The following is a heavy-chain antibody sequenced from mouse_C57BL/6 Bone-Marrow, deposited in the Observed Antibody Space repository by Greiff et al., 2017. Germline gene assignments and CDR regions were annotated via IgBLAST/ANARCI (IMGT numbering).Heavy chain of an antibody. J-gene: IGHJ2*01. CDR1: GYTFTSYW. D-gene: IGHD1-1*01. Sequence: QVQLQQPGAELVMPGASVKLSCKASGYTFTSYWMHWVKRRPGQGLEWIGEIDPSDSYTNYNQKFKGKSTLTVDKSSSTAYMQLSSLTSEDSAVYYCARDGYGSSYAVFDYWGQGTTLTVSS. CDR2: IDPSDSYT. V-gene: IGHV1-69*01. CDR3: ARDGYGSSYAVFDY.